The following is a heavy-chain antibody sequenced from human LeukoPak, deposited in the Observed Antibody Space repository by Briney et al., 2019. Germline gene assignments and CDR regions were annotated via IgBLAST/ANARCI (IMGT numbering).Heavy chain of an antibody. CDR2: MNPNSGNT. J-gene: IGHJ4*02. Sequence: ASVKVSCKASGYTFTGYYMHWVRQATGQGLEWMGWMNPNSGNTGYAQKFQGRVTMTRNTSISTAYMELSSLRSEDTAVYYCARVPRRYYDFWSGYHSLDYWGQGTLVTVSS. CDR3: ARVPRRYYDFWSGYHSLDY. CDR1: GYTFTGYY. D-gene: IGHD3-3*01. V-gene: IGHV1-8*02.